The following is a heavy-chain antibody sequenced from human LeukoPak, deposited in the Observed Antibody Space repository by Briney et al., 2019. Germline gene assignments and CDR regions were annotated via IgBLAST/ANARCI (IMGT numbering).Heavy chain of an antibody. J-gene: IGHJ4*02. CDR1: GFTFDDYA. Sequence: GRSLRLSCAASGFTFDDYAMHWIRQAPGKGLEWVSGISWNSGTIGYADSVKGRFTISRDNAKNSLYLQMNSLRAEDTALYYCAKDISPQLATGGYFDYWGQGTLVTVSS. V-gene: IGHV3-9*01. CDR2: ISWNSGTI. D-gene: IGHD5-12*01. CDR3: AKDISPQLATGGYFDY.